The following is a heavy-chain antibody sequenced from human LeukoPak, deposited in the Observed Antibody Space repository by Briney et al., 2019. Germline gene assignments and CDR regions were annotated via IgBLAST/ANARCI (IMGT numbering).Heavy chain of an antibody. V-gene: IGHV3-21*01. CDR3: AANPIHPPDIVHRVLY. Sequence: RPGGSLRLSCAASGFTFSSYSMNWVRQAPGKGLEWVSSISSSSSYIYYADSVKGRFTISRDNGKNSLYLQMNSLRAEDTAVYYCAANPIHPPDIVHRVLYWGQGTLVTVSS. D-gene: IGHD2-8*01. CDR2: ISSSSSYI. CDR1: GFTFSSYS. J-gene: IGHJ4*02.